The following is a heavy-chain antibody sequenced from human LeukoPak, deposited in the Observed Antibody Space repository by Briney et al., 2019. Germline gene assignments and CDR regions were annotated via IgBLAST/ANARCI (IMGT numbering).Heavy chain of an antibody. D-gene: IGHD3-10*02. CDR3: AELGITMIGGV. CDR1: GFTFSTYS. CDR2: IDTGTSTI. V-gene: IGHV3-48*04. J-gene: IGHJ6*04. Sequence: GGSLRLSCAASGFTFSTYSMNWVRQAPGKGLEWVSYIDTGTSTIYYADSVKGRFTISRDNAKNSLYLQMNSLRAEDTAVYYCAELGITMIGGVWGKGTTVTISS.